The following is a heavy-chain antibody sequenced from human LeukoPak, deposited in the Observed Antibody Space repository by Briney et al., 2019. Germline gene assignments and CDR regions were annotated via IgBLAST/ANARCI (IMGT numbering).Heavy chain of an antibody. Sequence: ALVKVSCKASGYTFTSYYMHWVRQAPGQGLEWMGIINPSGGSTSYAQKFQGRVTMTRDMSTSTVYMELSSLRSEDTAVYYCARRGNWNDGGFDYWGQGTLVTVSS. CDR3: ARRGNWNDGGFDY. V-gene: IGHV1-46*01. CDR1: GYTFTSYY. D-gene: IGHD1-1*01. J-gene: IGHJ4*02. CDR2: INPSGGST.